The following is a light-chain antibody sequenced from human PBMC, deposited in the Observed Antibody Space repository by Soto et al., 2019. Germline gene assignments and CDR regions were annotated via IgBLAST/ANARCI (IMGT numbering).Light chain of an antibody. CDR1: SSDVGDYIY. CDR3: TSYAGSYTYV. CDR2: EVN. J-gene: IGLJ1*01. V-gene: IGLV2-8*01. Sequence: SLLTKPPSASGSPGQSVTISCHGTSSDVGDYIYVSWYRQHPGKAPKLMIYEVNKRPSGVPDRFSGSKSGNTASLTVSGLQAEDEADYYCTSYAGSYTYVFGTGTKVTV.